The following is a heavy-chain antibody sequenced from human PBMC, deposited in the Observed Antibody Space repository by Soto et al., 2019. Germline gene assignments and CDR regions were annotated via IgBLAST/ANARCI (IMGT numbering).Heavy chain of an antibody. CDR1: GGSFSGYY. D-gene: IGHD6-13*01. V-gene: IGHV4-34*01. CDR3: ARWERSSSWFGSKRSPGGFYYYYGMDV. CDR2: INHSGST. J-gene: IGHJ6*02. Sequence: SETLSLTCAVYGGSFSGYYWSWIRQPPGKGLEWIGEINHSGSTNYNPSLKSRVTISVDTSKNQFSLKLSSVTAADTAVYCCARWERSSSWFGSKRSPGGFYYYYGMDVWGQGTTVTVSS.